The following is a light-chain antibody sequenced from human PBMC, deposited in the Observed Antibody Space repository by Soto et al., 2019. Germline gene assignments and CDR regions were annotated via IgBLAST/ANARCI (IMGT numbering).Light chain of an antibody. CDR3: QQRYNWPPLT. J-gene: IGKJ4*01. Sequence: EIVLTQSPATLSLSPGEGATLSCRASQSIRTYLAWYQQKPGQVPRLLISDASNRATGVPARFSGSGSGTDFSLPISSLEPEDFAVYYCQQRYNWPPLTFGGGPRVEIK. V-gene: IGKV3-11*01. CDR2: DAS. CDR1: QSIRTY.